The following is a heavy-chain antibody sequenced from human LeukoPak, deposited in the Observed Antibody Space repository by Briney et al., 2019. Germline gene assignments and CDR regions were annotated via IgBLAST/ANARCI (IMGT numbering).Heavy chain of an antibody. Sequence: GGSLRLTCAASGFTFSSYDMHWVRQATGKGLEWVSAIGTAGDTYYPGSLKGRFTTSRENAKNSLYLQMNSRRAGDTAVYYCARGHSSSCCYFDYWGQGTLVTVSS. CDR1: GFTFSSYD. CDR3: ARGHSSSCCYFDY. J-gene: IGHJ4*02. CDR2: IGTAGDT. D-gene: IGHD6-13*01. V-gene: IGHV3-13*01.